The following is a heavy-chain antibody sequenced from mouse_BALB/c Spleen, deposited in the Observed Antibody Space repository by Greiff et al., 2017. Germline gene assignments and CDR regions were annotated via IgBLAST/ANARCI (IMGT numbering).Heavy chain of an antibody. Sequence: EVQLQQSGPSLVKPSQTLSLTCSVTGDSITSGYWNWIRKFPGNKLEYMGYISYSGSTYYNPSLKSRISITRDTSKNQYYLQLNSVTTEDTATYYCARRNYGNYVWFAYWGQGTLVTVSA. D-gene: IGHD2-1*01. V-gene: IGHV3-8*02. J-gene: IGHJ3*01. CDR2: ISYSGST. CDR3: ARRNYGNYVWFAY. CDR1: GDSITSGY.